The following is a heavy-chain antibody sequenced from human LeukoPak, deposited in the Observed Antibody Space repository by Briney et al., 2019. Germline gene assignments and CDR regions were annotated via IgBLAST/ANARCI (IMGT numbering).Heavy chain of an antibody. Sequence: GSSVKVSXKASGGTFSSYAISWVRQAPGQGLEWMGRIIPILGIANYAQKFQGRVTITADKSTSTAYMELSSLRSEDTAVYYCARGYCSGGSCYDRGDYFDYWGQGTLVTVSS. CDR2: IIPILGIA. V-gene: IGHV1-69*04. D-gene: IGHD2-15*01. CDR1: GGTFSSYA. CDR3: ARGYCSGGSCYDRGDYFDY. J-gene: IGHJ4*02.